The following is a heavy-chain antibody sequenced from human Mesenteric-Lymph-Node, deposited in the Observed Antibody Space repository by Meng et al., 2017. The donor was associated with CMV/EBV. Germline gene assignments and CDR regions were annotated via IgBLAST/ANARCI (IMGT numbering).Heavy chain of an antibody. D-gene: IGHD3-10*01. CDR2: MNPNSGNT. V-gene: IGHV1-8*02. Sequence: ASVKVSCKASGYTFTSYDINWVRQATGQGLEWMGWMNPNSGNTGYAEKFQGRVTMTRDTSTSTVYMELSSLRSEDTAVYYCARGYFSSYYFDYWGQGTLVTVSS. CDR1: GYTFTSYD. CDR3: ARGYFSSYYFDY. J-gene: IGHJ4*02.